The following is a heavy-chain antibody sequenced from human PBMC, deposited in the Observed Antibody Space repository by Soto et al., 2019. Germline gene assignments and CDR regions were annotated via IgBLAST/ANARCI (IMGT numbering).Heavy chain of an antibody. V-gene: IGHV3-74*01. CDR2: INTDGSIS. Sequence: PGGSLRLSCAASGFSFSSYWMHWVRQAPGKGLVWVSGINTDGSISDYADSVKGRFTISRDNAKNTLYLQMNSLGAEDTGLYYCASGADYNTNYIPFDPWGQGTLVTVSS. J-gene: IGHJ5*02. D-gene: IGHD3-10*01. CDR1: GFSFSSYW. CDR3: ASGADYNTNYIPFDP.